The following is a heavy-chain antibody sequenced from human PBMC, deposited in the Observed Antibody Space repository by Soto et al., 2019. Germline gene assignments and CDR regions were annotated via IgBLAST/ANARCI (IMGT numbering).Heavy chain of an antibody. D-gene: IGHD3-10*01. CDR3: GHNEDTMVRGAYFDY. V-gene: IGHV2-5*02. CDR1: GLSLSRSGVG. Sequence: QITLKESGPTLVKPTQTLTLTCTLSGLSLSRSGVGMGWIRQPPGKALEWVALIFWDDDKRYNPSLKSRLTITKDTSTNQVVLTMTNMDPVDTGTYYCGHNEDTMVRGAYFDYWGQGTLVTVSS. J-gene: IGHJ4*02. CDR2: IFWDDDK.